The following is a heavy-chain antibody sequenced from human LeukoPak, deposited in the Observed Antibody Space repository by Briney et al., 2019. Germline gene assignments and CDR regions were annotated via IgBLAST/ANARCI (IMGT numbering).Heavy chain of an antibody. CDR1: GYTFTGYY. V-gene: IGHV1-2*06. D-gene: IGHD6-19*01. J-gene: IGHJ5*02. CDR2: NNPNSGGT. CDR3: AREGGGWVRGNWFDP. Sequence: ASVKVSCKASGYTFTGYYMHWVRQAPGQGLEWMGRNNPNSGGTNYAQKFQGRVTMTRDTSISTAYMELSRLRSDDTAVYYCAREGGGWVRGNWFDPWGQGTLVTVSS.